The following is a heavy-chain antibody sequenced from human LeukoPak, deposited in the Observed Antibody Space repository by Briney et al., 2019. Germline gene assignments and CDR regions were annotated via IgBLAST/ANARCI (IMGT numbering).Heavy chain of an antibody. J-gene: IGHJ4*02. V-gene: IGHV4-4*02. D-gene: IGHD3-22*01. CDR2: IYHSGST. Sequence: SETLSLTCAVSGGSISSSNWWSWVRQPPGKGLEWIGEIYHSGSTNYNPSLKSRVTISVDTSKNQFSLKLSSVTAADTAVYYCARGGWWYYDSSGYYYYRYWGQGTLVTVSS. CDR3: ARGGWWYYDSSGYYYYRY. CDR1: GGSISSSNW.